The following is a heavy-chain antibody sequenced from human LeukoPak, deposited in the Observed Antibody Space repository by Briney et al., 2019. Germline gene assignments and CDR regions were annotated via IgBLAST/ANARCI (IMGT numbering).Heavy chain of an antibody. Sequence: SETLSLTCTVSGGSISSSSYYWGWIRQPPGKGLEWIGSIYYSGSTYYNPSLKSRVTISVDTSKNQFSLKLSSVTAADTAVYYCARYLTVAAADYWGQGTLVTVSS. CDR1: GGSISSSSYY. CDR2: IYYSGST. CDR3: ARYLTVAAADY. V-gene: IGHV4-39*01. D-gene: IGHD6-13*01. J-gene: IGHJ4*02.